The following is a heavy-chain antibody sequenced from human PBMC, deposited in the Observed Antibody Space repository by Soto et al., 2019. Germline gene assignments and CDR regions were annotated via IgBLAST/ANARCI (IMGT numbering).Heavy chain of an antibody. CDR3: VKDGEMKYFDF. J-gene: IGHJ2*01. Sequence: EVQLVESGGGLVQPGRSLRLSCTASGFIFDNHAMHWVRQAPGKGLEWVAGVTWNSVATGYADSVKGRFTISRDNAKNSLYLQMNRQSAEDTAVYFCVKDGEMKYFDFWGRGTVVTVSS. V-gene: IGHV3-9*01. CDR1: GFIFDNHA. D-gene: IGHD3-10*01. CDR2: VTWNSVAT.